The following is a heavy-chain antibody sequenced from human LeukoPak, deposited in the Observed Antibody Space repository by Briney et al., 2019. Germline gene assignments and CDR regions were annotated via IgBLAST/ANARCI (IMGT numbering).Heavy chain of an antibody. V-gene: IGHV4-31*03. CDR2: IYYSGST. Sequence: PSQTLSLTCTVSGGSISSGGYYWSWIRQHPGKGLEWIGYIYYSGSTYYNPSLKSRVTISVDTSKNQFSLKLSSVTAADTAVYYCASGLKYISSSRRLYFDYWGQGTLVTVSS. CDR3: ASGLKYISSSRRLYFDY. CDR1: GGSISSGGYY. D-gene: IGHD6-13*01. J-gene: IGHJ4*02.